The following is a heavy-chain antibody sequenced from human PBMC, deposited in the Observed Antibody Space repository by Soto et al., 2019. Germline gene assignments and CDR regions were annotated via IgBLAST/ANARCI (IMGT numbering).Heavy chain of an antibody. CDR2: IYYSGST. CDR3: ARAPAPLYSRSWYYFDY. V-gene: IGHV4-59*01. D-gene: IGHD6-13*01. CDR1: GGSISSYY. J-gene: IGHJ4*02. Sequence: SETLCLTCTVSGGSISSYYWSWIRQPPGKGLEWIGYIYYSGSTNYNPSLKSRVTISVDTSKNQFSLKLSSVTAADTAVYYCARAPAPLYSRSWYYFDYWGQGTLVTVSS.